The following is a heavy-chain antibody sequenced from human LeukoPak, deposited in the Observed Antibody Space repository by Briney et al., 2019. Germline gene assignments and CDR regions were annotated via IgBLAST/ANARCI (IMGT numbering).Heavy chain of an antibody. CDR1: GGSISSGDYY. CDR2: IYYSGST. D-gene: IGHD6-13*01. Sequence: SETLSLTCTGSGGSISSGDYYWSWIRQPPGKGLVWIGYIYYSGSTYYNPSLKSRVTISVDTSKNQFSLKLSSVTAADTAVYYCARDVDRWGIAAAGKEYTGFDYWGQGTLVTVSS. J-gene: IGHJ4*02. CDR3: ARDVDRWGIAAAGKEYTGFDY. V-gene: IGHV4-30-4*01.